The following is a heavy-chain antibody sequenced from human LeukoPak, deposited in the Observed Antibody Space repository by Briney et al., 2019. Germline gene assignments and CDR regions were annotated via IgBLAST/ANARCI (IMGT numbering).Heavy chain of an antibody. V-gene: IGHV1-2*02. J-gene: IGHJ4*02. CDR1: GYTFTGYY. CDR3: ARGGTAVTFVNY. CDR2: INPNSGGT. D-gene: IGHD1/OR15-1a*01. Sequence: ASVKVSCKASGYTFTGYYIHWVRQAPGQGLEWMGWINPNSGGTNYGQNFQGRVTMTRDTSITTAYMELSRRRSDDTAVYFCARGGTAVTFVNYWGQGTLVTVSS.